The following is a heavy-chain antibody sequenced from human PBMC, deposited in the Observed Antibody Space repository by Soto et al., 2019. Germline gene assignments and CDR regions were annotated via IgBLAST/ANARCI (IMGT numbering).Heavy chain of an antibody. CDR1: GGSISGSY. Sequence: SETLSLTCSVSGGSISGSYWSWIRQSPGKGLEWLGYVYYTGSTNYSPSLRSRVSISVDTSKNEFSLRLSSVTAADTAVYYCARESEDLTSNFDYWGQGTLVTVSS. CDR3: ARESEDLTSNFDY. CDR2: VYYTGST. J-gene: IGHJ4*02. V-gene: IGHV4-59*01.